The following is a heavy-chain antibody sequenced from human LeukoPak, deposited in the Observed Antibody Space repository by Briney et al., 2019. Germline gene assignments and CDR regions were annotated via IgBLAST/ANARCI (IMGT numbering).Heavy chain of an antibody. V-gene: IGHV3-30*01. CDR1: GFTLSSYA. D-gene: IGHD3-3*01. J-gene: IGHJ6*03. CDR2: ISYDGSNK. Sequence: PGGSLRLSCAASGFTLSSYAMHWVRQAPGKGLEWVAVISYDGSNKYYADSVKGRFTISRDNSKNTLYLQMNSLRAEDTAVYYCARARDYDFWSGYYEYYYYYMDVWGKGTTVTVSS. CDR3: ARARDYDFWSGYYEYYYYYMDV.